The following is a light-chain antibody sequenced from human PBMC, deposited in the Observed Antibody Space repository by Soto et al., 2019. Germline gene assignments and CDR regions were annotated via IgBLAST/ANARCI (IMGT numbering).Light chain of an antibody. V-gene: IGKV3-15*01. CDR1: QSIDRK. Sequence: IVMTQSPATLSVSPGERATLSCRASQSIDRKLAWYQQRPGQAPRLLIYGASTRATGIPARFSGSGSGTEFTLTISGLQSEDFGVFYCQQYHSWRTFGQGTNVEI. CDR3: QQYHSWRT. CDR2: GAS. J-gene: IGKJ1*01.